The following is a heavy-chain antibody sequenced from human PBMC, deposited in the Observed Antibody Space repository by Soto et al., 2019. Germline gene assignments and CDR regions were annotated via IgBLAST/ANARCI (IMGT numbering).Heavy chain of an antibody. CDR3: AHRSFDSRTCSVYS. V-gene: IGHV2-5*02. Sequence: QITLEESGPTLLKPTQTLTLTCTFSGFSLTTEGVAVAWARQSPGKAPEWLAVIFWDDDKRFNPSLSSRLTITKDTSKSQVFLTLTRVDPVDTATYFCAHRSFDSRTCSVYSWGPGTLVTVSS. CDR2: IFWDDDK. CDR1: GFSLTTEGVA. D-gene: IGHD3-22*01. J-gene: IGHJ1*01.